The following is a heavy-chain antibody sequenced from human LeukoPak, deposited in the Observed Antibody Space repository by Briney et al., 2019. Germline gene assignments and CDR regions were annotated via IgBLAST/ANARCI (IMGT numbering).Heavy chain of an antibody. D-gene: IGHD3-9*01. V-gene: IGHV4-59*01. CDR1: GGSISGYY. CDR2: IFNSVST. CDR3: TRAPPIFQLYHGMDV. Sequence: SETLSLTCTVAGGSISGYYWNWIRQSPGKGLEWIGYIFNSVSTNYNPSLKSRVTISVDTSKSQFSLKVSSVTAADTAVYYCTRAPPIFQLYHGMDVWGQGTTVTVSS. J-gene: IGHJ6*02.